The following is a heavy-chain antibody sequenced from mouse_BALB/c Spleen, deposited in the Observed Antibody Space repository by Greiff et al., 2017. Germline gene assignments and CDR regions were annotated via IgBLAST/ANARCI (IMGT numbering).Heavy chain of an antibody. V-gene: IGHV2-9*02. CDR2: IWAGGST. Sequence: VQLQESGPGLVAPSQSLSITCTVSGFSLTSYGVHWVRQPPGKGLEWLGVIWAGGSTNYNSALMSRLSISKDNSKSQVFLKMNRLQTDDTAMYYCAREDYGNLDDWGQGTTLTVSS. CDR3: AREDYGNLDD. J-gene: IGHJ2*01. D-gene: IGHD2-1*01. CDR1: GFSLTSYG.